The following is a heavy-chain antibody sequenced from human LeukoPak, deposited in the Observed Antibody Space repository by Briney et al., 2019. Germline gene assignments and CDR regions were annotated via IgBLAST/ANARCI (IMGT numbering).Heavy chain of an antibody. D-gene: IGHD6-19*01. CDR2: IYCSGST. J-gene: IGHJ4*02. Sequence: PSETLSLTCTVSGASISSYFWSWIRQPPGKGLEWIGYIYCSGSTNYNPSLKSRVTMSVDTSKNQFSLKLSSVTAADTAVYYCARIDRAVAGTIDYWGQGTLVTVSS. CDR1: GASISSYF. CDR3: ARIDRAVAGTIDY. V-gene: IGHV4-59*08.